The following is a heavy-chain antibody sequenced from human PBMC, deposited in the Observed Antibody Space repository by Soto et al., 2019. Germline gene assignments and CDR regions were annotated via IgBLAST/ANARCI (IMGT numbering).Heavy chain of an antibody. J-gene: IGHJ6*02. CDR2: IIPIFGTA. CDR3: AAGRDGYTYDYYYGMDV. Sequence: QVQLVQSGAEVKKPGSSVKVSCKASGGTFSSYAISWVRQAPGQGLEWMGGIIPIFGTANYAQKFQGRVTITADESTSTAYMELSSLRSEDTAVYYCAAGRDGYTYDYYYGMDVWGQGTTVTVSS. V-gene: IGHV1-69*01. CDR1: GGTFSSYA. D-gene: IGHD3-10*01.